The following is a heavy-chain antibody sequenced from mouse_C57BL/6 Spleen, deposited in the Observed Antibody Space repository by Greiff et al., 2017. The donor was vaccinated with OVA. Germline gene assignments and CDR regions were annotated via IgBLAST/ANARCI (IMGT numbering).Heavy chain of an antibody. CDR3: ARRIYYYGSSPHYYAMDY. J-gene: IGHJ4*01. Sequence: QVQLQQPGAELVKPGASVKLSCKASGYTFTSYWMHWVKQRPGRGLEWIGRIDPNSGGTKYNEKFKSKATLTVDKPSSTAYMQLSSLTSEDSAVYYGARRIYYYGSSPHYYAMDYWGQGTSVTVSS. CDR2: IDPNSGGT. D-gene: IGHD1-1*01. CDR1: GYTFTSYW. V-gene: IGHV1-72*01.